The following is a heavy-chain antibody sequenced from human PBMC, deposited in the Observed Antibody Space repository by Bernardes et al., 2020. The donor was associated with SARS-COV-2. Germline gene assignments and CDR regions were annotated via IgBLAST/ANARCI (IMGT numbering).Heavy chain of an antibody. CDR1: GFTFPNFP. CDR3: AKTAFDTLGKNNWFDP. V-gene: IGHV3-23*01. CDR2: ISGSGDGT. J-gene: IGHJ5*02. Sequence: GGSLRLSCAASGFTFPNFPMNWVRQALGKGLEWVSAISGSGDGTYYADSVKGRFTISRDNSKNTLYLQMHSLRAEDTAIYYCAKTAFDTLGKNNWFDPWGQVTLVTVSS. D-gene: IGHD2-15*01.